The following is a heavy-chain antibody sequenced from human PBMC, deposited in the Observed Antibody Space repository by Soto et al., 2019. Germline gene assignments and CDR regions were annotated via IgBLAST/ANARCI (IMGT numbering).Heavy chain of an antibody. Sequence: QVQLVQSGAEVKKPGSSVKVSCKASGGTFSSYAISWVRQAPGQGLEWMGGIIPIFGTANYAQKFQGRVTINADESTSTAYMELSSLRSEDTAVYYCARARTTVTPDRYYYYGMDVWGQGTTVTVSS. CDR2: IIPIFGTA. CDR1: GGTFSSYA. V-gene: IGHV1-69*01. J-gene: IGHJ6*02. CDR3: ARARTTVTPDRYYYYGMDV. D-gene: IGHD4-17*01.